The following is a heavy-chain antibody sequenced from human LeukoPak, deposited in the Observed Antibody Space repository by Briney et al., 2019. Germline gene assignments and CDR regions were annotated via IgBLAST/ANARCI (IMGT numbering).Heavy chain of an antibody. Sequence: GGSLRLSCAASGFTFSSYAMNWVRQAPGKGLEWVSFISYDGSNKYYADSVKGRFTISRDNSKNTLYLQMNSLRPEDTAVYYCARDGSVGYSSGRWGIDYWGQGTLVTVSS. D-gene: IGHD6-19*01. V-gene: IGHV3-30*04. CDR1: GFTFSSYA. CDR3: ARDGSVGYSSGRWGIDY. J-gene: IGHJ4*02. CDR2: ISYDGSNK.